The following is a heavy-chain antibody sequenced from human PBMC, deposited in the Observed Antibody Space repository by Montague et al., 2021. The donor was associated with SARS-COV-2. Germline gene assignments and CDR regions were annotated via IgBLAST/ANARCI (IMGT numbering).Heavy chain of an antibody. J-gene: IGHJ3*01. D-gene: IGHD3-22*01. Sequence: SETLSLTCTVSGGSITNNIDYWAWIRQPPGKGLEGIGSIYYTGNTYYNPSLKSRVTISVVTSKNHFTLKLSSVTAAETAVYYCARLKRYFDSSGSPSAFDFWGQGTKVTVSS. V-gene: IGHV4-39*02. CDR3: ARLKRYFDSSGSPSAFDF. CDR2: IYYTGNT. CDR1: GGSITNNIDY.